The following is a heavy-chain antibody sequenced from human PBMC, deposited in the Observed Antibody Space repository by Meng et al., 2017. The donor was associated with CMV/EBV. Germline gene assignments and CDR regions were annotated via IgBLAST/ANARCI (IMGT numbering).Heavy chain of an antibody. Sequence: VSCKASGGTFSSYAISWVRQAPGQGLEWMGGIIPIFGTANYAQKFQGRVTITTDESTSTAYMELSSLRSEDTAVYYCARGARGIVVVPAAPLDYWGQGTLVTVSS. J-gene: IGHJ4*02. CDR3: ARGARGIVVVPAAPLDY. CDR2: IIPIFGTA. V-gene: IGHV1-69*05. D-gene: IGHD2-2*01. CDR1: GGTFSSYA.